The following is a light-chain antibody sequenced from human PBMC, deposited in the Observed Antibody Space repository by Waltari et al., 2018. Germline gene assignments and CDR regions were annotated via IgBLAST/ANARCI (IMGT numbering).Light chain of an antibody. CDR1: QRVGRT. J-gene: IGKJ1*01. Sequence: DIVLTQSPGTLSLSPGERATLSCWTSQRVGRTLAWYQQKPGQPPRLLIYGASIRATGIPDRFSGSGSGTDFSLPISRQEPEDFAVYYCQHYVRLPVTFGQGTKVESK. V-gene: IGKV3-20*01. CDR2: GAS. CDR3: QHYVRLPVT.